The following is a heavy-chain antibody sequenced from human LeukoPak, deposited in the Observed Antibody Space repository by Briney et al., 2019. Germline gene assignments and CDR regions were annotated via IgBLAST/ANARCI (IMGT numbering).Heavy chain of an antibody. V-gene: IGHV4-39*01. J-gene: IGHJ4*02. D-gene: IGHD3-3*01. CDR2: IYSSGSA. CDR3: QSRYLEWLLEY. CDR1: GGSINSNNYY. Sequence: SETLSLTCTVSGGSINSNNYYWGWIRQPPGKGLEWIGSIYSSGSAYYNPSLKSRVTISVDTSKNQFSLRLSSVTAADTAVYYCQSRYLEWLLEYWGQGTLVAASS.